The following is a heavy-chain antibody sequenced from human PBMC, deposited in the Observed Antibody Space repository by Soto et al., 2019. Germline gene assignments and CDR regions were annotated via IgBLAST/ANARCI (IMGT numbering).Heavy chain of an antibody. CDR3: ARWRRDRGWNNFDY. Sequence: QVQLQQSGPGLVKPSQTLSLTCAISGDSVSSNSAAWNWIRQSPSRGLEWLGRTYYRSKWYNYYAVSVKSRITINPDTSKNQFSRPLNSVTPEDTAVYYCARWRRDRGWNNFDYWGQGTLVTVSS. J-gene: IGHJ4*02. CDR1: GDSVSSNSAA. D-gene: IGHD6-19*01. V-gene: IGHV6-1*01. CDR2: TYYRSKWYN.